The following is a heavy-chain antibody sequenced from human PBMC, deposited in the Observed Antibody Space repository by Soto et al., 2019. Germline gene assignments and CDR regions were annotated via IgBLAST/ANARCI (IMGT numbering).Heavy chain of an antibody. CDR1: GFPFSDYA. J-gene: IGHJ5*02. CDR2: ISGSGGST. V-gene: IGHV3-23*01. Sequence: GGSLRLSCGASGFPFSDYAMNWVRQAPGKGLEWVSTISGSGGSTYYADSVRGRLTISRDSPKNTLYLQMHSLRPDDTAVYYCAKGGAFYYDLNWFDPWGQGTSVTVSS. CDR3: AKGGAFYYDLNWFDP. D-gene: IGHD3-22*01.